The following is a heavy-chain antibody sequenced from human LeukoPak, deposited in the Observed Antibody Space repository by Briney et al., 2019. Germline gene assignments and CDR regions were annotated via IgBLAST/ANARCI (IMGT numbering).Heavy chain of an antibody. CDR3: AKALPPLNWNDPNIDY. V-gene: IGHV3-23*01. CDR1: GFTFSSYA. Sequence: GGSLRLSCAASGFTFSSYAMSWVRQAPGKGLEWVSAISSSGGSTYYADSVKGRFTISRDNSKNTLYLQMNSLRAEDTAAYYCAKALPPLNWNDPNIDYWGQGTLVTVSS. D-gene: IGHD1-20*01. CDR2: ISSSGGST. J-gene: IGHJ4*02.